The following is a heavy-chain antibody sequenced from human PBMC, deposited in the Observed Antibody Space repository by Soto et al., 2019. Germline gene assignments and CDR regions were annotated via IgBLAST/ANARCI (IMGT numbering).Heavy chain of an antibody. J-gene: IGHJ3*02. CDR3: TTGPYEYYYDSSEAFDI. CDR2: IKSKTDGGTT. Sequence: GGSLRLSCAASGFTFSNAWMSWVRQAPGKGLEWVGRIKSKTDGGTTDYAAPVKGRFTISRDDSKNTLYLQMNSLKTEYTAVYYCTTGPYEYYYDSSEAFDIWGQGTMVTVSS. CDR1: GFTFSNAW. D-gene: IGHD3-22*01. V-gene: IGHV3-15*01.